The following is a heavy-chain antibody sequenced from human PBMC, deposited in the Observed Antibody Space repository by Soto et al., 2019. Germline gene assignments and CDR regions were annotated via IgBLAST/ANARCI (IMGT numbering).Heavy chain of an antibody. CDR2: IIPIFGTA. J-gene: IGHJ6*02. CDR3: AREGDSGSYYGGYYYYYGMDV. Sequence: SVKVSCKASAGTFSSYAISWVRQAPGQGLEWMGGIIPIFGTANYAQKFQGRVTITADESTSTAYMELSSLRSEDTAVYYCAREGDSGSYYGGYYYYYGMDVWGQGTTVTVSS. V-gene: IGHV1-69*13. D-gene: IGHD1-26*01. CDR1: AGTFSSYA.